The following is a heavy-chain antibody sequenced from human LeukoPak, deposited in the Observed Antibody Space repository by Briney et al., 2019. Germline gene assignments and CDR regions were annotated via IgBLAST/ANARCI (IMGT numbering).Heavy chain of an antibody. D-gene: IGHD3-16*01. V-gene: IGHV3-21*01. CDR3: AKDRQRGLWDY. CDR1: GFTFSSYS. Sequence: PGGSLRLSCAASGFTFSSYSMNWVRQAPGKGLEWVSSISSSSSYIYYADSVKGRFTISRDNAKNSLYLQMNSLRAEDTAVYYCAKDRQRGLWDYWGQGTLVTVSS. CDR2: ISSSSSYI. J-gene: IGHJ4*02.